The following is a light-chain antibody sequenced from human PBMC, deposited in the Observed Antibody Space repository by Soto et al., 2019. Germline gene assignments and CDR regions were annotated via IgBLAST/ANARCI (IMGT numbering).Light chain of an antibody. Sequence: AIRMTQSPSSFSASTGDRVTITCRASQGISSHLAWYQVKPGKAPTLLIYTASYLESGVRSRFSGSGSGTDFTLTISSLQSEDVSMYYCQQDFSYTITFGGGTKVEIK. CDR1: QGISSH. V-gene: IGKV1-8*01. J-gene: IGKJ4*01. CDR3: QQDFSYTIT. CDR2: TAS.